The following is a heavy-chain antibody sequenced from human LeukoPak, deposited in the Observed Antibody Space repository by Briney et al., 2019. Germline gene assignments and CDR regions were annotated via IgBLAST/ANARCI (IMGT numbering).Heavy chain of an antibody. Sequence: GGSLRLSCAASGLPFSDFWMHWVREPPGKGLVWVALVKGDGRTTIYADSVKGRFTISRDNDKNTLYLQMNSLRADDSGVYYCATGHSYGYDYWGQGVLVTVSS. CDR2: VKGDGRTT. J-gene: IGHJ4*02. CDR1: GLPFSDFW. D-gene: IGHD5-18*01. V-gene: IGHV3-74*01. CDR3: ATGHSYGYDY.